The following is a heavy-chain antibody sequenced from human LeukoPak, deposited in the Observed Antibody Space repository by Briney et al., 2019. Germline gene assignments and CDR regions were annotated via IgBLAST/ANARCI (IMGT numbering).Heavy chain of an antibody. CDR2: IHYSGST. Sequence: SETLSLTCTVSGGSISSYNWNWIRQAPGKGLEWVGYIHYSGSTKNNPSLKGRVTMSVDTSKNQFSLKLHSVTAADAAVYYCARQSEGWPVSWGQGILVTVSS. D-gene: IGHD6-19*01. V-gene: IGHV4-59*12. J-gene: IGHJ5*02. CDR3: ARQSEGWPVS. CDR1: GGSISSYN.